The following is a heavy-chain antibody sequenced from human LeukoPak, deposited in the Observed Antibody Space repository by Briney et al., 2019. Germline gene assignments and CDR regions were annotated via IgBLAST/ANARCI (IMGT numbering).Heavy chain of an antibody. V-gene: IGHV3-21*01. CDR1: GFTFSSYS. J-gene: IGHJ6*03. CDR2: ISSSSSYI. D-gene: IGHD2-15*01. CDR3: ARNPLTSTCGSCYCYYMDV. Sequence: SGGSLRLSCAASGFTFSSYSMNWVRQAPGKGLEWVSSISSSSSYIYYADSVKGRFTISRDNAKNSLYLQMNSLRAEDTAAYYCARNPLTSTCGSCYCYYMDVWGKGTTVTVSS.